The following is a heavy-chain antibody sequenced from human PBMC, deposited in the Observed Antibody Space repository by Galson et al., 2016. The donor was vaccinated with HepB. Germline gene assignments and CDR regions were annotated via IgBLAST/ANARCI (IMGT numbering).Heavy chain of an antibody. CDR3: TRGRRHLKTDSGYGGGDLDY. D-gene: IGHD3-22*01. J-gene: IGHJ4*02. CDR1: GFTFPTYG. V-gene: IGHV3-74*03. CDR2: LYNDGNYA. Sequence: SLRLSCAASGFTFPTYGMHWVRQVPGQGLVWVSRLYNDGNYATYADSVKGRFPISRDNAKNTVYLQMNSLRAEDTAGYYCTRGRRHLKTDSGYGGGDLDYWGQGTLVTVSS.